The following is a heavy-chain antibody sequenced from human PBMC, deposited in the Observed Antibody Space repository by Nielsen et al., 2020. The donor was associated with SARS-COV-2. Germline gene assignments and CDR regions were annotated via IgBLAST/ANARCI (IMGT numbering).Heavy chain of an antibody. V-gene: IGHV4-34*01. Sequence: SETLSLTCAVYGGSFSGYHWSWVRQSPVKGLEWIGQINHRGVTKYNPSLKNRVTMSVDTTKNQFSLKLSSMTAADTGIYYCARGVPGYWGEGALVTVSS. D-gene: IGHD6-25*01. CDR2: INHRGVT. CDR3: ARGVPGY. J-gene: IGHJ1*01. CDR1: GGSFSGYH.